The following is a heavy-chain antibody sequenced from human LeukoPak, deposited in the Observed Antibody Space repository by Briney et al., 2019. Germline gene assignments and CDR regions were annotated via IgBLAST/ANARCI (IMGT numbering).Heavy chain of an antibody. CDR2: TYYRSKWYN. CDR3: AGARDTAMTS. V-gene: IGHV6-1*01. J-gene: IGHJ4*02. D-gene: IGHD5-18*01. Sequence: SQTLSLTCAISGDSVPSNSVTWNWIRQSPSRGLEWLGRTYYRSKWYNDSAVSVKSRIIINPDTSKNQFSLQLNSVTPEDTAVYYCAGARDTAMTSWGQGTLVTVSS. CDR1: GDSVPSNSVT.